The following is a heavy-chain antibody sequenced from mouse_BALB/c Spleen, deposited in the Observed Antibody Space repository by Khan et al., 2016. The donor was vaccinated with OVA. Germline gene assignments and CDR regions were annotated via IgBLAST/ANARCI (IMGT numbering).Heavy chain of an antibody. Sequence: VQLQESGAELVKPGASVKLSCKASGYTFTSYYMYWVKQRPGQGLEWIGGINPSNGGTYFNEKLKSKATLTVDKSSSTAYMQLSSLTSEDSAVYYCARTGYGNPFAYWGQGTLVTVSA. CDR2: INPSNGGT. J-gene: IGHJ3*01. CDR3: ARTGYGNPFAY. V-gene: IGHV1S81*02. D-gene: IGHD2-1*01. CDR1: GYTFTSYY.